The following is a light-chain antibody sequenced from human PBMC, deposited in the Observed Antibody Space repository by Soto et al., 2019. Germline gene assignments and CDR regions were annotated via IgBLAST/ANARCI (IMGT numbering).Light chain of an antibody. J-gene: IGLJ1*01. Sequence: QSVLTQHPSVSGSPGQAITISCTGTRSDVGANHYVSWYQQYPGEAPKVIIYEVTNRPSGVSNRFSVSKSDHTASLTISGLQAEEEADYYCTSHTGGVSLHVFVNGSMVTVL. CDR3: TSHTGGVSLHV. CDR2: EVT. V-gene: IGLV2-14*01. CDR1: RSDVGANHY.